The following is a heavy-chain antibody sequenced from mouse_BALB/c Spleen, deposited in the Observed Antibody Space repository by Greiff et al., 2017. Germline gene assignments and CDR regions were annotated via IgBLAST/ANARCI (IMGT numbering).Heavy chain of an antibody. CDR1: GFTFSSYA. V-gene: IGHV5-6-5*01. CDR2: ISSGGST. D-gene: IGHD1-1*01. CDR3: AREGDPYGYFDY. J-gene: IGHJ2*01. Sequence: EVKLVESGGGLVKPGGSLKLSCAASGFTFSSYAMSWVRQTPEKRLEWVASISSGGSTYYPDSVKGRFTISRDNARNILYLQMSSLRSEDTAMYYCAREGDPYGYFDYWGQGTTLTVSS.